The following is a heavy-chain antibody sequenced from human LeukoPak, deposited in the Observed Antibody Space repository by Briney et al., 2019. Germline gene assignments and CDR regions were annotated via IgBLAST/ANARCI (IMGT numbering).Heavy chain of an antibody. CDR3: ARAMEPYYDSNGCDY. Sequence: GGSLRLSCVPSGFTFSSYWMSWVRQAPGKGLEWVANIKQDGSEKYYVGSVKGRFIISRDNAKNSLHLQMNSLRAEATAVYYCARAMEPYYDSNGCDYWGQGTPVTVSS. D-gene: IGHD3-22*01. CDR1: GFTFSSYW. V-gene: IGHV3-7*01. CDR2: IKQDGSEK. J-gene: IGHJ4*02.